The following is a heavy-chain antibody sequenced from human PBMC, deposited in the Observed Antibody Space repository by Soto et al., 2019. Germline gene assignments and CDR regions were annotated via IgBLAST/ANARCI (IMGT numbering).Heavy chain of an antibody. D-gene: IGHD6-19*01. CDR3: ARDPADSGWGAFDI. CDR2: IKPDGSDK. V-gene: IGHV3-7*01. Sequence: EVQLVESGGGLVQPGGSLRLSCAASGFTFSSYWMSWVRQAPGKGLEWVANIKPDGSDKYYVDSVKGRFALSRDNANNSLYMEMNSLRAEDTAVYYCARDPADSGWGAFDIWGQGTVVSVSS. J-gene: IGHJ3*02. CDR1: GFTFSSYW.